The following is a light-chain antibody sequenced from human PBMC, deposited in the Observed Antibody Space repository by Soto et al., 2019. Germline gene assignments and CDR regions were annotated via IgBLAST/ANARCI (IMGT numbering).Light chain of an antibody. Sequence: QTVVTQEPSFSVSRGRTVTLTCGLTYGSVSTDYYASWYQQTPGQAPRTLIYNTHIRSSGVPDRFSGSILGGKAALTITGAHADDECDYSCVLYLGSGMWVFGGGTKVTVL. J-gene: IGLJ3*02. CDR2: NTH. V-gene: IGLV8-61*01. CDR3: VLYLGSGMWV. CDR1: YGSVSTDYY.